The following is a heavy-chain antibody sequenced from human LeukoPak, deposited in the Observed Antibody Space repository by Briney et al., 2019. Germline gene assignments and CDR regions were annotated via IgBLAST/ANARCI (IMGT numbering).Heavy chain of an antibody. V-gene: IGHV4-59*01. Sequence: SETLSLTCTVSGGSIISYGWSWLRQPPGKGLEWIGYIYYSGSTKYNSSLKSRGTISVDTSKNQVSLKLSTVTAADTAVYYCARVYSSSWYRGTLYFDYWGQGTLVTVSS. CDR3: ARVYSSSWYRGTLYFDY. J-gene: IGHJ4*02. CDR1: GGSIISYG. CDR2: IYYSGST. D-gene: IGHD6-13*01.